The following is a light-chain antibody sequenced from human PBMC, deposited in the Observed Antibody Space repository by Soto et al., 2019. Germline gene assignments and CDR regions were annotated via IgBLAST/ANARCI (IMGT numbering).Light chain of an antibody. CDR3: QQYDDWPLT. J-gene: IGKJ4*01. Sequence: IVMTQSPATLPLSPGERATLSCRASQSVGSDLAWYQQKPGQAPRLLIYAASTRATGIPARFSGGGSGTEFTLTMSSLQSEDFALFCCQQYDDWPLTFGGGTKVDIK. V-gene: IGKV3-15*01. CDR1: QSVGSD. CDR2: AAS.